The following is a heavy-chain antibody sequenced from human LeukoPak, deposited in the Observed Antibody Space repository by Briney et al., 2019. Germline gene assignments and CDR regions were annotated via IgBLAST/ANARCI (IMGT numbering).Heavy chain of an antibody. J-gene: IGHJ3*02. V-gene: IGHV1-46*01. Sequence: ASVKVSCKASGYTFTTYYVHWVRQAPGQGLEWMGIINPSGGSTTYAQKFQGRVTMTRDMSTSTVYMELSSLRSEDTAVYYCGYDSSGLEGAFDIWGQGTMVTVSS. CDR2: INPSGGST. CDR3: GYDSSGLEGAFDI. CDR1: GYTFTTYY. D-gene: IGHD3-22*01.